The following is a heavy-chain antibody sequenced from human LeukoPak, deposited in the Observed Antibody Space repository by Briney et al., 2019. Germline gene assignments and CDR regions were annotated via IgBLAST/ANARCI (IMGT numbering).Heavy chain of an antibody. V-gene: IGHV3-23*01. Sequence: GGSLRLSCAASGFTFSNYAMIWVRQAPGKGLEWVSAISGSGTTTYYADSVKGRFTISRDNSKNTLFLQMNSLRAEDTAVYYCAKAEIAIVVVITSSFDYWGQGTLVTVSS. J-gene: IGHJ4*02. D-gene: IGHD3-22*01. CDR1: GFTFSNYA. CDR3: AKAEIAIVVVITSSFDY. CDR2: ISGSGTTT.